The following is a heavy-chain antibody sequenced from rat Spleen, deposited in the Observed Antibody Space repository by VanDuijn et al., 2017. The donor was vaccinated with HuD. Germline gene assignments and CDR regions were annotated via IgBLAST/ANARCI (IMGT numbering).Heavy chain of an antibody. J-gene: IGHJ2*01. D-gene: IGHD1-2*01. V-gene: IGHV1-57*01. Sequence: QVQLQQSGAELAKPGSSVKISCKASGYTFTSYDISWIKQTTGQGLEYIVYINTGSGGTYYNEKFKGKATLTVDKSSSTAFMQLSSLTPEDTAVYYCASLGGYIYPRDYWGQGVMVTVSS. CDR1: GYTFTSYD. CDR2: INTGSGGT. CDR3: ASLGGYIYPRDY.